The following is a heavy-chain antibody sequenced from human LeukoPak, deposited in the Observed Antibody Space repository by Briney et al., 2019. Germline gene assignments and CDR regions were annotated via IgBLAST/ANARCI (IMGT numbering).Heavy chain of an antibody. CDR3: AKYSSGRGFDY. CDR1: GFIFSSYA. D-gene: IGHD3-3*01. Sequence: GGSLRLSCAASGFIFSSYAMSWVRQAPGKGLEWVSAISGSGGSAYYADSVKGRFTISRDNSKNTLYLQMNSLRAEDTAVYYCAKYSSGRGFDYWGQGTLVTVSS. V-gene: IGHV3-23*01. J-gene: IGHJ4*02. CDR2: ISGSGGSA.